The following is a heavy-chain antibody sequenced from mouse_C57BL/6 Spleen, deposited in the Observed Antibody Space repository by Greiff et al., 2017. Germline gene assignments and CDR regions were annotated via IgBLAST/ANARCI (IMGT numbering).Heavy chain of an antibody. Sequence: EVQLQQSGAELVRPGASVKLSCTASGFNIKDDYMHWVKQRPEQGLEWIGWFDPENGDTEYASKFQGKATITADTSSNTAYLQLSSLTSEDTAVYYCTGTLYGARFAYWGQGTLVTVSA. D-gene: IGHD1-1*01. CDR3: TGTLYGARFAY. CDR1: GFNIKDDY. CDR2: FDPENGDT. V-gene: IGHV14-4*01. J-gene: IGHJ3*01.